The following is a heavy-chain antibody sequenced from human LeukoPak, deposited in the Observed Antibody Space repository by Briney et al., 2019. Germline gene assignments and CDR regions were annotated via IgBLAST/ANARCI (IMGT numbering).Heavy chain of an antibody. Sequence: GGSLRLSCAASGFTFSDYGMHWVRQAPGKGLEWVAVIWYDGSNKYYADSVKGRFTISRDNSKNTLYLQMNNLRAEDTAVYYCARGRLGVAGTYYFDYWGQGTLVTVSS. CDR1: GFTFSDYG. J-gene: IGHJ4*02. CDR3: ARGRLGVAGTYYFDY. V-gene: IGHV3-33*08. D-gene: IGHD6-19*01. CDR2: IWYDGSNK.